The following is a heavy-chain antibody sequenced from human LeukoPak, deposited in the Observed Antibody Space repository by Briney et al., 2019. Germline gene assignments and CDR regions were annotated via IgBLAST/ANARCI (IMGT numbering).Heavy chain of an antibody. CDR3: ARRGIVLLKNWFDP. J-gene: IGHJ5*02. Sequence: SETLSLTCTVSGGPISSSSYYWGWIRQPPGKGLERIGSIYYSGSTYYNPSLKSRVTKSVDTSKNQFSLKLSSVTAADTAVYYCARRGIVLLKNWFDPWGQGTLVTVSS. CDR2: IYYSGST. CDR1: GGPISSSSYY. D-gene: IGHD3-10*01. V-gene: IGHV4-39*01.